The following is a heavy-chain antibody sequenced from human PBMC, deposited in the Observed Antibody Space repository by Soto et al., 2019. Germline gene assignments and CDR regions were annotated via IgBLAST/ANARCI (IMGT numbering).Heavy chain of an antibody. Sequence: EASVKASCKASGYTFTSYDMHWVRQAPGQGLEWMGIINPSNSTSYAQKFQGRVTMTRDTSTSTVYMELSSLRSEDTAVYYCATVYCSGGSCYSIDYWG. V-gene: IGHV1-46*03. CDR2: INPSNST. CDR3: ATVYCSGGSCYSIDY. CDR1: GYTFTSYD. D-gene: IGHD2-15*01. J-gene: IGHJ4*01.